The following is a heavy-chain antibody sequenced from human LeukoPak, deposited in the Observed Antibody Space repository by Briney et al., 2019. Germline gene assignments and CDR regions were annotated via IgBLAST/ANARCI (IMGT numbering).Heavy chain of an antibody. CDR2: INHSGST. CDR3: ARGPPTYYYDSSGYYQSYWYFDL. Sequence: SETLSLTCAVYGGSFSGYYWSWIRQPPGKGLEWIGEINHSGSTNYNPSLKSRVTISVDTSKNQFSLKLSPVTAADTAVYYRARGPPTYYYDSSGYYQSYWYFDLWGRGTLVTVSS. D-gene: IGHD3-22*01. CDR1: GGSFSGYY. V-gene: IGHV4-34*01. J-gene: IGHJ2*01.